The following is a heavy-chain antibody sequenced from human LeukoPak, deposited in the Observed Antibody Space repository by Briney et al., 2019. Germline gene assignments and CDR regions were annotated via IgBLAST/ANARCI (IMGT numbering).Heavy chain of an antibody. CDR2: ISSSSYI. V-gene: IGHV3-21*01. D-gene: IGHD2-21*02. Sequence: GGSLRLSCAASGFTFSSYSMNWVRQAPGKGLEWVSSISSSSYIYYADSVKGRFTISRDNAKNSLYLQMNSLRAEDTAVYYCAGESPYCGGDCYLSDAFDIWGQGTMVTVSS. CDR1: GFTFSSYS. CDR3: AGESPYCGGDCYLSDAFDI. J-gene: IGHJ3*02.